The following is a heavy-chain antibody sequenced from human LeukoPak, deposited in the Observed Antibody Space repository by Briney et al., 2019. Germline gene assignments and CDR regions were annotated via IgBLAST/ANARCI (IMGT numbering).Heavy chain of an antibody. CDR3: ARGTMVRGVTN. Sequence: ASVEVSCKASGYTFTGYYMHWVRQAPGQGLEWMGWINTNTGNPTYAQGFTGRFVSSLDTSVSTAYLQISSLKAEDTAVYYCARGTMVRGVTNWGQGTLVTVSS. D-gene: IGHD3-10*01. CDR2: INTNTGNP. CDR1: GYTFTGYY. J-gene: IGHJ4*02. V-gene: IGHV7-4-1*02.